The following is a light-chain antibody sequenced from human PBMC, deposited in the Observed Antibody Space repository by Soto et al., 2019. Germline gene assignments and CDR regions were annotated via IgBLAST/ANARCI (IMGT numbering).Light chain of an antibody. Sequence: DIQMTQSPSTLSASVGDRVTITCRASQSISSWLAWYQQKPGKVPKLLIYKASSLESGVPSRFSGSGSGTEFTLTISSLQPDDLATYYYQQYNSYSRTFGQGTKVDIK. V-gene: IGKV1-5*03. J-gene: IGKJ1*01. CDR2: KAS. CDR1: QSISSW. CDR3: QQYNSYSRT.